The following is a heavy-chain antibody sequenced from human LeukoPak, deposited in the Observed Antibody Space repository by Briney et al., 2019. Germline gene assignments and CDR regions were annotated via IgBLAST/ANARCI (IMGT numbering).Heavy chain of an antibody. V-gene: IGHV1-69*04. CDR2: IIPILGIA. CDR3: ARAGMGGATDYFDY. CDR1: GGTFSSYA. J-gene: IGHJ4*02. D-gene: IGHD1-26*01. Sequence: ASVKVSCKASGGTFSSYAISWVRQAPGQGLEWMGRIIPILGIANYAQKFQGRVTITADNSTSTAYMELSSLRSEDTAVYYCARAGMGGATDYFDYWGQGTLVTVSS.